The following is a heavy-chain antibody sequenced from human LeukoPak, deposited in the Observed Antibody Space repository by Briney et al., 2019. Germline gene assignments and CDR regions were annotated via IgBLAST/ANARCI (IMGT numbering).Heavy chain of an antibody. D-gene: IGHD6-19*01. CDR2: IYYSGST. CDR1: GGYISSYY. Sequence: SETLSLTCTVSGGYISSYYWSWVRQPPGKGLEWIGYIYYSGSTNYNPSLKSRVTISVDTSKNQFSLKLSSVTAADTAVYYCARQGGGWLIDYWGQGTLVTVSS. V-gene: IGHV4-59*08. J-gene: IGHJ4*02. CDR3: ARQGGGWLIDY.